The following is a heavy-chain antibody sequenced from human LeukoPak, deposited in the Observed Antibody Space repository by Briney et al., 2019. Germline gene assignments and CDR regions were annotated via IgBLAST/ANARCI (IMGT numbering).Heavy chain of an antibody. J-gene: IGHJ4*02. Sequence: HPGGSLRLSCAASGFTFSSYWMHWVRQAPGKGLVWVSRINSDGSSTSYADSVKGRFTISRDNAKNTLYLQMNSLRAEDTAVYYCARGRRSGWYFDYWGQGTLVTVSS. CDR3: ARGRRSGWYFDY. CDR2: INSDGSST. D-gene: IGHD6-19*01. V-gene: IGHV3-74*01. CDR1: GFTFSSYW.